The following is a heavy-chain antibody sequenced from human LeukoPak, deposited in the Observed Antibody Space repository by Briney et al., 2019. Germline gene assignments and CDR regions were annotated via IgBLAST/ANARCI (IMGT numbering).Heavy chain of an antibody. D-gene: IGHD5-24*01. CDR3: ARGGGYNYASYFYGMDV. CDR1: GFIFSSYA. J-gene: IGHJ6*02. CDR2: ISYDASNK. Sequence: GGSLRLSCAASGFIFSSYAMHWVRQAPGKGLEGVAVISYDASNKYYADSVKGRFTISRDNSKNTLYLQMNSLRAEDTAVCYCARGGGYNYASYFYGMDVWGQGTTVTVSS. V-gene: IGHV3-30-3*01.